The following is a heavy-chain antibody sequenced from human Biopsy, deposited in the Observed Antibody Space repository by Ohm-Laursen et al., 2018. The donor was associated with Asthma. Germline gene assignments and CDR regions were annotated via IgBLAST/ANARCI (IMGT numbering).Heavy chain of an antibody. V-gene: IGHV1-69*13. J-gene: IGHJ6*02. Sequence: SVKVSCKASAYTITSNAMHWVRQAPGQRLEWMGGLIPVLGTPDHAQMFEGRVTITADESTSAAYMELSSLSSEDTAVYYCARGYSGSDRIVYYYSGLEVWGQGTTVTVSS. CDR2: LIPVLGTP. CDR3: ARGYSGSDRIVYYYSGLEV. CDR1: AYTITSNA. D-gene: IGHD5-12*01.